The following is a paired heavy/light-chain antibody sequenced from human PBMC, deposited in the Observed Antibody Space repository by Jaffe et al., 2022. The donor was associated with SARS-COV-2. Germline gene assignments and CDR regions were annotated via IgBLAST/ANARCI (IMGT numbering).Heavy chain of an antibody. V-gene: IGHV3-23*01. CDR1: GFIFSSHA. CDR2: ISSGGAT. J-gene: IGHJ4*02. D-gene: IGHD3-16*01. CDR3: AKTGYYASNSRSFDY. Sequence: EVHLFESGGGLVQPGGSLRLSCAASGFIFSSHAMSWVRQAPGKGLEWVSGISSGGATYYADSVKGRFTISRDNSKDTVHLQMSNLRAEDTATYYCAKTGYYASNSRSFDYWGQGTLVTVSS.
Light chain of an antibody. CDR3: QQYDTSLPWT. CDR1: QSVSNIY. CDR2: GAS. Sequence: EIVLTQSPGTLSLSPGERATLSCRASQSVSNIYLAWYQQKSGQAPRLLIYGASNRATGIPDRFSGSGSGTDFTLTISRLEPEDSAVYYCQQYDTSLPWTFGQGTKVEIK. J-gene: IGKJ1*01. V-gene: IGKV3-20*01.